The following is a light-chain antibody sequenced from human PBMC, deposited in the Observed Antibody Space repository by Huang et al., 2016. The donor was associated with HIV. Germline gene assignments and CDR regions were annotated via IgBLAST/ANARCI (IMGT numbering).Light chain of an antibody. Sequence: IQLTQSPSSLSASVGDRVTITCRASQGISSYLAWYQEKSGKAPKLLIYAASTLQSGVPSRFSGSGSGTGFTLTISSRQSEDFATYYCQQLNSYPRTFGQGTKVEIK. CDR2: AAS. CDR1: QGISSY. V-gene: IGKV1-9*01. CDR3: QQLNSYPRT. J-gene: IGKJ1*01.